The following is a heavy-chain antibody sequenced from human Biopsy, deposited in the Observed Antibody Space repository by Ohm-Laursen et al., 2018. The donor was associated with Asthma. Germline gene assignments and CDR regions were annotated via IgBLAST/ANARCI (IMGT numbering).Heavy chain of an antibody. V-gene: IGHV3-11*04. CDR3: ARTFHFWSPYHAEHYQL. Sequence: SLRLSCAASGFSFSDYSMTWMRQAPGKGLEWVSSISSSGSTTYPAESVKGRFTISRDNAQNSLYLQMNSLRAEDTAVYYCARTFHFWSPYHAEHYQLWGQGTLVTVSS. CDR2: ISSSGSTT. D-gene: IGHD3-3*02. CDR1: GFSFSDYS. J-gene: IGHJ1*01.